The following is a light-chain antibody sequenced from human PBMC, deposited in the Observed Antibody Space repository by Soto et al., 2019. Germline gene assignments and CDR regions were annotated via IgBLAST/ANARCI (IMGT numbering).Light chain of an antibody. V-gene: IGKV3-15*01. CDR2: SAS. CDR1: QRVGIN. J-gene: IGKJ1*01. Sequence: EIVMTQSPATLSVSPGETATLSCRASQRVGINLAWYQQKPGQAPRLLIYSASTRASGIPDRFSGSGSETEFTLTISSLQSEDFAFFYCQQYDGWPRTFGQGTKVDIK. CDR3: QQYDGWPRT.